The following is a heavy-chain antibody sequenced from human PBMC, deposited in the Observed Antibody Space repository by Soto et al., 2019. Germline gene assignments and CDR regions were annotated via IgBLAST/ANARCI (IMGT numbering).Heavy chain of an antibody. J-gene: IGHJ6*02. CDR3: AKGVEYSSSWYYYYYGMDV. D-gene: IGHD6-13*01. V-gene: IGHV3-23*01. Sequence: GGSLRLSCAASGFTFSSYAMSWVRQAPGKGLKWVSAISGRGGSTYYAESVKGRFTISRVYSKNTLYLQMNSLRADHTAVYYCAKGVEYSSSWYYYYYGMDVWGQGT. CDR1: GFTFSSYA. CDR2: ISGRGGST.